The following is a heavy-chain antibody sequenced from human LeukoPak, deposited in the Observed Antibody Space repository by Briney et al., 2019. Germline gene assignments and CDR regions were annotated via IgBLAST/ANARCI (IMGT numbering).Heavy chain of an antibody. V-gene: IGHV4-39*07. CDR3: ARLGSNSTFDY. Sequence: SETLSLTCTVSGGSISGSSYYWGWIRQPPGKGLEWIGSIYYSGSTYYNPSLKSRVTISVDTSKNQFSLKLSSVTAADTAVYYCARLGSNSTFDYWGQGTLVTVSS. CDR2: IYYSGST. CDR1: GGSISGSSYY. D-gene: IGHD4-11*01. J-gene: IGHJ4*02.